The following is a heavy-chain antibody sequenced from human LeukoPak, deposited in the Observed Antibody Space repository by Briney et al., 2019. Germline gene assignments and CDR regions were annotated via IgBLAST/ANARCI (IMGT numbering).Heavy chain of an antibody. Sequence: SETLSLTCTVSGGSISSGGYYWSWIRQHPGKGLVWIGYIYYSGSTYYNPSLKSRVTISVDTSKNQFSLKLSSVTAADTAVYYCARGRGTRGSDYDILTGYYNVISEDGNSTFDYWGQGTLVTVSS. CDR3: ARGRGTRGSDYDILTGYYNVISEDGNSTFDY. V-gene: IGHV4-31*03. J-gene: IGHJ4*02. CDR2: IYYSGST. CDR1: GGSISSGGYY. D-gene: IGHD3-9*01.